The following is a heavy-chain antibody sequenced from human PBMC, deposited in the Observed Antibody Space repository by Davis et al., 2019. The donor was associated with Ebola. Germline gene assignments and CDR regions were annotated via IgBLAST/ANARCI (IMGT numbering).Heavy chain of an antibody. V-gene: IGHV4-59*01. Sequence: SETLSLTCTVSGGSISSYYWSWIWQPPGKGLEWFGYIYYSGSTNYNPSLKSRVTISVDTSKNQFSLKLSSVTAADTAVYYCVGAWNYGDYWGQGTLVTVSS. CDR3: VGAWNYGDY. CDR2: IYYSGST. J-gene: IGHJ4*02. D-gene: IGHD1-7*01. CDR1: GGSISSYY.